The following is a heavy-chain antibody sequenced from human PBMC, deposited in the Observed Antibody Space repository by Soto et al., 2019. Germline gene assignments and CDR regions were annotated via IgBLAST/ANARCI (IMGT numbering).Heavy chain of an antibody. J-gene: IGHJ4*02. Sequence: QVQLVESGGGVIQPGGSLTVSCAASGFTFSGYGMHWVRQAPGKGLEWVALIWYDGTKKYYSDFVKGRFTISRDNSKNTVYLQMNSLRAEDTAVYYCAKGMSNSDNWGQGTLVTVSS. CDR3: AKGMSNSDN. CDR1: GFTFSGYG. CDR2: IWYDGTKK. V-gene: IGHV3-33*06.